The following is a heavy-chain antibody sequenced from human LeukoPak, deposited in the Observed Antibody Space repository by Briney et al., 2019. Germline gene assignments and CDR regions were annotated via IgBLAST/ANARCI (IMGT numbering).Heavy chain of an antibody. CDR2: ISGSGVGT. D-gene: IGHD3-16*01. Sequence: PGGSLRLSXATSGFTFSSYAMSWVRQAPGKGLEWVSAISGSGVGTYYADSVKGQFTISRDNSKNTLYIQMNGLRAEDTAVYYCAKSLAAFDYWGQGALVTVSS. CDR3: AKSLAAFDY. J-gene: IGHJ4*02. V-gene: IGHV3-23*01. CDR1: GFTFSSYA.